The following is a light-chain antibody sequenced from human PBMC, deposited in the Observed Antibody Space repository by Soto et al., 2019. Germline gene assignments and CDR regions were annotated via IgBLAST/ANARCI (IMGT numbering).Light chain of an antibody. J-gene: IGLJ1*01. CDR2: AIS. CDR1: SSNIGAGYD. CDR3: QSYDSSLSGSGV. V-gene: IGLV1-40*01. Sequence: QSALTQPPSMSGAPGQRVTISCTGSSSNIGAGYDVHWYQQLPGTAPKLLIYAISNRPSGVPDRFSGSKAGTSASLAITGLQAEDEADYYCQSYDSSLSGSGVFGTGTKVTVL.